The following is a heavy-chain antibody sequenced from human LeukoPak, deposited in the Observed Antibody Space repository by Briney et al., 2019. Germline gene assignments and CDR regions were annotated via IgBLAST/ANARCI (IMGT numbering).Heavy chain of an antibody. J-gene: IGHJ2*01. D-gene: IGHD6-13*01. V-gene: IGHV4-61*08. CDR1: GGSISSGDYY. CDR3: AKYSSTSDGWYFDL. CDR2: IYYSGST. Sequence: SETLSLTCTVSGGSISSGDYYWSWVRQPPGKGLEWIGYIYYSGSTNFNPSLKSRVTISGDTSKNQFSLKLSSVTAADTAVYYCAKYSSTSDGWYFDLWGRGTLVTVSS.